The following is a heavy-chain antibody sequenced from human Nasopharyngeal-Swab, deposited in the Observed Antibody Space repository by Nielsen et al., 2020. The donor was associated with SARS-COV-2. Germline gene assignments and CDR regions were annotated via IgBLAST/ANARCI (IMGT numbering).Heavy chain of an antibody. CDR2: TYYRSKWYN. Sequence: SQTLSLTCAISGDSVSSNSAAWNWIRQSPSRGLEWLGRTYYRSKWYNDYAVSVKSRITINPDTSKNQFSLQLNSVTPEDTAVYYCARERRYYDNSGYYSGVRYYYYYMDVWGKGTTVTVSS. J-gene: IGHJ6*03. CDR3: ARERRYYDNSGYYSGVRYYYYYMDV. D-gene: IGHD3-22*01. CDR1: GDSVSSNSAA. V-gene: IGHV6-1*01.